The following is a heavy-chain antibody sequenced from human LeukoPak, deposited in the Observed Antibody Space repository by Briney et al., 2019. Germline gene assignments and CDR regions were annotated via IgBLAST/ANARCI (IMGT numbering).Heavy chain of an antibody. CDR2: IWYDGSNK. V-gene: IGHV3-33*06. CDR1: GFTFSSYG. J-gene: IGHJ4*02. D-gene: IGHD4-11*01. Sequence: GRSLRLSCAASGFTFSSYGMHWVRQAPGKGLEWVAVIWYDGSNKYYADSVKGRFTISRDNSKNTLYLQMNSLRAEDTAVYYCAKGTYDYSSDYWGQGTLVTVSS. CDR3: AKGTYDYSSDY.